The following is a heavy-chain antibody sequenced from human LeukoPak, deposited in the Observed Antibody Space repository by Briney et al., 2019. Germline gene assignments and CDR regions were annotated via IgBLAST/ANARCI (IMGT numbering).Heavy chain of an antibody. CDR2: ISGSGDST. Sequence: GGSLRLSCAAPGFTFSSYAMRWVRQAPGKGLEWVSAISGSGDSTFYADSVKGRFTIPRDNSKKTLYLQMNSLRAEDTALYYCADSNYWYPVDYWGQGTLVTVSS. CDR1: GFTFSSYA. CDR3: ADSNYWYPVDY. V-gene: IGHV3-23*01. D-gene: IGHD4-11*01. J-gene: IGHJ4*02.